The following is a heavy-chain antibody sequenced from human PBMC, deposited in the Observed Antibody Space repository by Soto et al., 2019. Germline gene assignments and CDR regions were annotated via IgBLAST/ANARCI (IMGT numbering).Heavy chain of an antibody. V-gene: IGHV1-3*01. CDR1: GYTFTSYA. J-gene: IGHJ4*02. Sequence: ASVKVSCKASGYTFTSYAMHWVRQAPGQRLEWMGWINAGNGNTKYSQKFQGRVTITRDTSASTAYMELSSLRSEDTAVYYCARDLVAFTTDYSDSSGYSYWGQGPLVTVCS. CDR2: INAGNGNT. CDR3: ARDLVAFTTDYSDSSGYSY. D-gene: IGHD3-22*01.